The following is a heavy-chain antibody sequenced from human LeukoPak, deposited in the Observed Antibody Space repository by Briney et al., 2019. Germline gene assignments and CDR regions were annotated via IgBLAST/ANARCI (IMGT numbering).Heavy chain of an antibody. D-gene: IGHD3-9*01. CDR1: GFTFSDYN. V-gene: IGHV3-11*01. J-gene: IGHJ6*02. Sequence: GGSLRLSCAASGFTFSDYNMNWVRQAPGKGLEWVSYITDSGNTIHYADSVKGRFTISRDNAKNSLYLQMNSLRAEDTAVYYCARSTGLTGGGMDVWGQGTTVTVSS. CDR3: ARSTGLTGGGMDV. CDR2: ITDSGNTI.